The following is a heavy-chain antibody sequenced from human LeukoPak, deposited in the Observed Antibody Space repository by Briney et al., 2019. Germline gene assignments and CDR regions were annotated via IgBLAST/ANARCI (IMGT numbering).Heavy chain of an antibody. D-gene: IGHD6-19*01. V-gene: IGHV1-3*01. CDR2: INAGNDNT. Sequence: ASVKVSCKASGYTFTSYAIHWVRQAPGQRLEWMGWINAGNDNTKYSQNFQGRVTITRDTSASTTYMELSSLRSEDTAVYYCARDPFYSSGWSGGYYYYGMDVWGQGTTVTVSS. J-gene: IGHJ6*02. CDR3: ARDPFYSSGWSGGYYYYGMDV. CDR1: GYTFTSYA.